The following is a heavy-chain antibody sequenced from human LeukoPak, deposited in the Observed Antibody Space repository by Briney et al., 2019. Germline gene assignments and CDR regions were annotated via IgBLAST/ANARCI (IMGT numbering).Heavy chain of an antibody. V-gene: IGHV3-21*04. CDR3: TVPYSVYEWTVFDY. Sequence: KPGGSLRLSCAASGFTFSSYSMNWVRQAPGKGLEWVSSISSSSSYIYYADSVKGRFTISRDNAKNSLYLQMNSLKTEDTAVYYCTVPYSVYEWTVFDYWGQGTLVTVSS. CDR1: GFTFSSYS. D-gene: IGHD5/OR15-5a*01. CDR2: ISSSSSYI. J-gene: IGHJ4*02.